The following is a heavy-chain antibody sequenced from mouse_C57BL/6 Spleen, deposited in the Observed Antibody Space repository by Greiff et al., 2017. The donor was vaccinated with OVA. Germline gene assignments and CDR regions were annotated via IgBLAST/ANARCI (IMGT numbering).Heavy chain of an antibody. V-gene: IGHV1-22*01. D-gene: IGHD2-4*01. CDR3: ARGYDYDERFAY. CDR1: GYTFTDYN. J-gene: IGHJ3*01. CDR2: INPNNGGT. Sequence: VQLQQSGPELVKPGASVKMSCKASGYTFTDYNMHWVKQSHGKSLEWIGYINPNNGGTSYNQKFKGKATLTVNKSSSTAYMELRSLTSEDSAVYYCARGYDYDERFAYWGQGTLVTVSA.